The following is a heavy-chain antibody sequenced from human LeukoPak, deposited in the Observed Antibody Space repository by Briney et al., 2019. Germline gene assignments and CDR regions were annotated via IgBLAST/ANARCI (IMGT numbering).Heavy chain of an antibody. CDR3: ARAASGYGFHDAFDI. CDR2: IYYSGST. V-gene: IGHV4-30-4*08. D-gene: IGHD5-18*01. J-gene: IGHJ3*02. Sequence: SETLSLTCTVSGGSISSGDYYWSWIRQPPGNGLEWIGYIYYSGSTNYNPSLKSRVTISVDTSKNQFSLKLSSVTAADTAVYYCARAASGYGFHDAFDIWGQGTMVTVSS. CDR1: GGSISSGDYY.